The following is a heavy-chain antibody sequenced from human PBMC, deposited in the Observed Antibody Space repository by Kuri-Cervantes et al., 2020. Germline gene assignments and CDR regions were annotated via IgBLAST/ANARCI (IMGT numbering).Heavy chain of an antibody. CDR1: GFTFRTTG. D-gene: IGHD2-21*02. CDR3: AKDYGTCGVGDCYGYLDY. J-gene: IGHJ4*02. Sequence: GGSLRLSCAASGFTFRTTGLHWVRQAPGKGLEWVGIIWYDGSNKLYADSVKGRFTISRDNSRNILYLEMNSLRADDTGVYYCAKDYGTCGVGDCYGYLDYWCQGTPVTVSS. CDR2: IWYDGSNK. V-gene: IGHV3-33*06.